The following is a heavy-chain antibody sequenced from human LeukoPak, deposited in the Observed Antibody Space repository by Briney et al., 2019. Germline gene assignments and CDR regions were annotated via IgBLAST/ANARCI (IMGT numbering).Heavy chain of an antibody. Sequence: SETLSLTCTVSGGSISSSSYYWGWIRQPPGKGLEWIGSIDFSGSTYYNPSLKSRVTISVDTSKNQFSLKLSSVTAADAAVYYCAREGYSVDAFDIWGQGTMVTVSS. D-gene: IGHD6-13*01. CDR3: AREGYSVDAFDI. CDR2: IDFSGST. V-gene: IGHV4-39*07. CDR1: GGSISSSSYY. J-gene: IGHJ3*02.